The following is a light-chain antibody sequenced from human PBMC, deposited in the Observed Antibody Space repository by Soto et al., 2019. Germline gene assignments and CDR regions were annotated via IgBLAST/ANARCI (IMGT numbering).Light chain of an antibody. J-gene: IGKJ1*01. V-gene: IGKV1-39*01. CDR1: QSISSY. CDR3: QQSYSTPRT. Sequence: DIQMTQSPSSLSASVGDRVTITCRASQSISSYLNWYQQKPGKAPKLLIYAASSLQSGVTSRFSGSGSGTDFTLTISSLQPEDFATYSCQQSYSTPRTFGQGTKVEIK. CDR2: AAS.